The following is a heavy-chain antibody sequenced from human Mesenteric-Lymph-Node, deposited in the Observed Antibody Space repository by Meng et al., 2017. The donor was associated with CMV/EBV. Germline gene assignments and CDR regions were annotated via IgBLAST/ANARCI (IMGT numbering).Heavy chain of an antibody. V-gene: IGHV3-7*01. J-gene: IGHJ3*01. D-gene: IGHD1-26*01. CDR1: GFTVSSNY. CDR3: AREIRGSDNPNDAFDL. CDR2: IKQDGSEK. Sequence: GGSLRLSCAASGFTVSSNYVSWVRQAPGKGLEWVANIKQDGSEKYYVDSVKGRFTISRDNAKNSLYPQMNSLRAEDTAVYFCAREIRGSDNPNDAFDLWGQGTMVTVSS.